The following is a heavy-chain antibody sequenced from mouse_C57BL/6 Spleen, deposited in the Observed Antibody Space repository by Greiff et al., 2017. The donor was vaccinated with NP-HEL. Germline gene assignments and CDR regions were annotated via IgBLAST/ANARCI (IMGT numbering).Heavy chain of an antibody. V-gene: IGHV3-6*01. J-gene: IGHJ1*03. D-gene: IGHD1-1*01. Sequence: VQLQQSGPGLVKPSQSLSLTCSVTGYSITSGYYWNWIRQFPGNKLEWMGYISYDGSNNYNPSLKNRISITRDTSKNQFFLKLNSVTTEDTATYYCAREGHYGSSYWYFDVWGTGTTVTVSS. CDR3: AREGHYGSSYWYFDV. CDR2: ISYDGSN. CDR1: GYSITSGYY.